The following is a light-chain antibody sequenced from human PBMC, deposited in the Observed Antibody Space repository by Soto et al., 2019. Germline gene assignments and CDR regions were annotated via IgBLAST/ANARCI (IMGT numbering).Light chain of an antibody. J-gene: IGKJ2*01. CDR2: AAS. CDR3: QESFSPLYT. V-gene: IGKV1-39*01. CDR1: QTIHNY. Sequence: DIQLTQSPSSLSGSVGDRVTITCRASQTIHNYLNWYQQIPGKAPKLLIYAASNLRGGVPSRFSGGGSGTDFTLTINSLQPEDFATSYCQESFSPLYTFGQGTKVDIK.